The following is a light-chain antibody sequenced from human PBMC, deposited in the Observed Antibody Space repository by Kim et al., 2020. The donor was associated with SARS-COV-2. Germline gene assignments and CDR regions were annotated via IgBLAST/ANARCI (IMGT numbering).Light chain of an antibody. Sequence: SYELTQPPSVSASPGQTVRITCSGDALPKQYAYWFQQQPGQAPVVFIYEDTERASGIPKRFSGSTSCTTFTLTISAFQADDETDYYCQSADSSDTFWV. CDR1: ALPKQY. CDR3: QSADSSDTFWV. V-gene: IGLV3-25*03. J-gene: IGLJ3*02. CDR2: EDT.